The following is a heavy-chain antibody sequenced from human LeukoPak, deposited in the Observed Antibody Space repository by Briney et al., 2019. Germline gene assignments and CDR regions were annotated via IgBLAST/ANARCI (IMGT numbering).Heavy chain of an antibody. V-gene: IGHV3-53*05. CDR1: GFTVSSDY. CDR2: IYGGGTT. Sequence: GGSLRLSCAASGFTVSSDYMSWVRQAPGKGLEWVSVIYGGGTTYYADSVKGRFTISRDNSKNTLYLQMNSLRAEDTAVYYCALAHSSGYQEVDYWGQGTLVTVSS. D-gene: IGHD3-22*01. CDR3: ALAHSSGYQEVDY. J-gene: IGHJ4*02.